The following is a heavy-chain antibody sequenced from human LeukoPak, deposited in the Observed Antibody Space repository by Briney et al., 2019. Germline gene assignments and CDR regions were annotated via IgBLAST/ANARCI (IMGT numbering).Heavy chain of an antibody. V-gene: IGHV1-2*02. CDR2: INPNSGGT. D-gene: IGHD3-9*01. Sequence: ASVKVSCKASGYTFTGYYMHRVRQAPGQGLEWMGWINPNSGGTNYAQKFQGRVTMTRDTSISTAYMELSRLRSDDTAVYYCARSGGSYYDILTGYPRGVSYWFDPWGQGTLVTVSS. CDR1: GYTFTGYY. CDR3: ARSGGSYYDILTGYPRGVSYWFDP. J-gene: IGHJ5*02.